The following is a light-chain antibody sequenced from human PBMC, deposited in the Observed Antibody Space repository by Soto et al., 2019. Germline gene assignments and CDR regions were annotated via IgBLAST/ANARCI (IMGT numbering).Light chain of an antibody. J-gene: IGLJ1*01. CDR3: SSFTSTSTFV. Sequence: QSALTQPASVSGSPGQSITISCTGTRNDVGGYNYVSWFQQHPGKAPKLLIFEVSNRPSGVSHRFSGSKSGNTASLTISGLQAEDEADYYCSSFTSTSTFVFGTGTKLTVL. V-gene: IGLV2-14*01. CDR1: RNDVGGYNY. CDR2: EVS.